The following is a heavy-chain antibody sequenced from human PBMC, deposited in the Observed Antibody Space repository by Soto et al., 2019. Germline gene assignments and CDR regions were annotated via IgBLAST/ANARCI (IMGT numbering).Heavy chain of an antibody. CDR2: INAGNGNT. Sequence: QVQLVQSGAEVKKPGASVKVSCKASGYTFTSYAMHWVRQAPGQRLEWMGWINAGNGNTKYSQKFPGRVTITRDTSASPAYMELSSLRSEDTAVYYGARGPGGPDGPGDYWGQGTLVTVSS. V-gene: IGHV1-3*01. CDR1: GYTFTSYA. J-gene: IGHJ4*02. CDR3: ARGPGGPDGPGDY. D-gene: IGHD2-15*01.